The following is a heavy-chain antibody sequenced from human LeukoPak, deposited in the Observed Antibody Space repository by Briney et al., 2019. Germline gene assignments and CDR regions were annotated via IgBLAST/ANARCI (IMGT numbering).Heavy chain of an antibody. V-gene: IGHV3-66*01. Sequence: PLGSLGPSCAAPGLSVRGNSMSWVPQAPGKGLGWVSVLYRDGRACYTDSVTGRFSMSRNNSKNTVSLQMNSLRVEDTAVYYCARLGGHRDCINGVCYFCDNWGQGITVSVSS. CDR1: GLSVRGNS. CDR2: LYRDGRA. D-gene: IGHD2-8*01. CDR3: ARLGGHRDCINGVCYFCDN. J-gene: IGHJ6*02.